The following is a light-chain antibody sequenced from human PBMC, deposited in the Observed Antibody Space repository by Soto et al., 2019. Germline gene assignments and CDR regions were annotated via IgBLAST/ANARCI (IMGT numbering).Light chain of an antibody. J-gene: IGKJ2*01. CDR2: DAS. CDR3: HQYNSWPPGT. Sequence: EIVLTQSPAILSVSQGERATLSCRASQSISRSLAWYQQKPGQAPRLLISDASTRATGIPARFSGSGSGTEFTLTISSLQSEDFALYYCHQYNSWPPGTFGRGTKVDIK. CDR1: QSISRS. V-gene: IGKV3-15*01.